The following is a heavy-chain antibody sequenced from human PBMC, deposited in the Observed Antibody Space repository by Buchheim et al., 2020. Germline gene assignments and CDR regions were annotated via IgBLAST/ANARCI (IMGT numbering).Heavy chain of an antibody. CDR3: ARIVSAPLTVSGGFDH. Sequence: QVQLQESGPGLVKPSETLSLTCSVSGGSIRSNYWSWIRQPPGKGLEWIGYIYYSGSTNYNLSLTSRVTISVDTSKNQFSLQLRSVTAADTAVYYCARIVSAPLTVSGGFDHWGQG. CDR2: IYYSGST. V-gene: IGHV4-59*08. D-gene: IGHD6-19*01. CDR1: GGSIRSNY. J-gene: IGHJ4*02.